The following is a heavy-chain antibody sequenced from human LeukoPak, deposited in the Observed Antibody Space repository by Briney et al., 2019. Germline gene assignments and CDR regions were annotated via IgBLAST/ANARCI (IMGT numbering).Heavy chain of an antibody. V-gene: IGHV4-59*01. CDR1: GGSISSYY. CDR2: IYYSGST. Sequence: PSETLSLTCTVSGGSISSYYRSWIRQPPGKGLEWIGYIYYSGSTNYNPSLKSRVTISVDTSKNQFSLKLSSVTAADTAVYYCARGGPRDAFDIWGQGTMVTVSS. CDR3: ARGGPRDAFDI. D-gene: IGHD2-15*01. J-gene: IGHJ3*02.